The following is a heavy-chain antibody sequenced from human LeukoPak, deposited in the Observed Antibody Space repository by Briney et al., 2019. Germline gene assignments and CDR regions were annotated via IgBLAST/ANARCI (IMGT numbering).Heavy chain of an antibody. CDR2: ISGSGGST. Sequence: GGSLRLSCAASGFTFSSYAMSWVRQPPGKGLEWFSAISGSGGSTYYADSVKGRFTISRDNSKNTLYLQMNSLRAEDTAVYYCAGKVVAARENWFDPWGQGTLVTVSS. CDR1: GFTFSSYA. CDR3: AGKVVAARENWFDP. V-gene: IGHV3-23*01. D-gene: IGHD2-15*01. J-gene: IGHJ5*02.